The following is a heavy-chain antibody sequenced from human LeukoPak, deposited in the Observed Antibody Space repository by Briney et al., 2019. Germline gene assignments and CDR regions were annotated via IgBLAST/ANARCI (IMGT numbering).Heavy chain of an antibody. CDR2: ISSSSSTI. CDR1: GFTFSSYR. V-gene: IGHV3-48*01. D-gene: IGHD3-10*01. J-gene: IGHJ3*02. Sequence: GGSLRLSCAASGFTFSSYRMNWVRQAPGKGLEWVSYISSSSSTIDYADSVKGRFTISRDNAKNSLYLQMNSLRAEDTAVYYCAGGYGSGSYYPNDAFDIWGQGTMVTVSS. CDR3: AGGYGSGSYYPNDAFDI.